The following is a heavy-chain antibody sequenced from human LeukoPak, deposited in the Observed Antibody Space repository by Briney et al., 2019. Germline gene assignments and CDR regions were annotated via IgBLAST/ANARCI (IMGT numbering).Heavy chain of an antibody. CDR2: IYYTGST. J-gene: IGHJ4*02. CDR1: DYAISINNW. CDR3: ARKVAGLSYFDN. D-gene: IGHD6-19*01. V-gene: IGHV4-28*01. Sequence: SDTLSLTCAVSDYAISINNWWGWVRQPPGKGLEWIGYIYYTGSTYYNPSLKSRVTMSVDTSKNHFSLKLTSVTAGDTAVYYCARKVAGLSYFDNWGQGTLVTVSS.